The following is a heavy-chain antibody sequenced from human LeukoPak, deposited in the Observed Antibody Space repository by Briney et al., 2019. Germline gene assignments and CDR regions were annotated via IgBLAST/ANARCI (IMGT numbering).Heavy chain of an antibody. J-gene: IGHJ4*02. CDR2: ISTSPSSK. CDR1: GFTFSSYA. V-gene: IGHV3-21*06. Sequence: GGSLRLSCTASGFTFSSYAMNWVRQAPGKGLEWVSSISTSPSSKYYADSVKGRFTISRDNAKNSLYLQMNSLRDEDTAVYYCARGGTYCGDGCYGTNYWGQGTLVTVSS. D-gene: IGHD2-21*02. CDR3: ARGGTYCGDGCYGTNY.